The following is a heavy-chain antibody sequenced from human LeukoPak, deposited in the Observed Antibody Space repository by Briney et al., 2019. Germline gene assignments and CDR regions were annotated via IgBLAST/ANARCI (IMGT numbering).Heavy chain of an antibody. J-gene: IGHJ5*02. CDR2: INHSGST. V-gene: IGHV4-34*01. Sequence: SETLSLTCAVYGGSFSGYYWSWIRQPPGKGLEWIGEINHSGSTNCNPSLKSRVTISVDTSKNQFSLKLSSVTAADTAVYYCARHRGSGLLWFGELFTNWFDPWGQGTLVTVSS. CDR1: GGSFSGYY. CDR3: ARHRGSGLLWFGELFTNWFDP. D-gene: IGHD3-10*01.